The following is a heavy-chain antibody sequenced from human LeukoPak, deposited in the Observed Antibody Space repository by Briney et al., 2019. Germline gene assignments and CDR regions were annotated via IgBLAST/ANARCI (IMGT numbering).Heavy chain of an antibody. CDR1: GFTFSSYW. J-gene: IGHJ5*02. V-gene: IGHV3-74*01. D-gene: IGHD3-10*01. CDR3: ARALYGSGSYYNVRGGDRESNWFDP. CDR2: INSDGSST. Sequence: GGSLRLSCAASGFTFSSYWMHWVRQAPGKGLVWVSRINSDGSSTSYADSVKGRFTISRDNAKNTLYLQMNSLRAEDTAVYYCARALYGSGSYYNVRGGDRESNWFDPWGQGTLVTVSS.